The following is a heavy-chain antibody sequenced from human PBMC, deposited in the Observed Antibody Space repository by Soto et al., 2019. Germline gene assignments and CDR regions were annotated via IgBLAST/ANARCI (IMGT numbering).Heavy chain of an antibody. J-gene: IGHJ4*02. D-gene: IGHD3-3*01. Sequence: QERLVQSGAEVRKPGSSVKVSCKVTGGTSTRYAINWVRQAPGQGLEWMGGIVPMFGTSKYAQKFQGRVTITGDTSTNIAYLELRSLRSEDTAVYYCNRGSEYDFWSGYLWGQGTLVSVSS. CDR2: IVPMFGTS. V-gene: IGHV1-69*06. CDR3: NRGSEYDFWSGYL. CDR1: GGTSTRYA.